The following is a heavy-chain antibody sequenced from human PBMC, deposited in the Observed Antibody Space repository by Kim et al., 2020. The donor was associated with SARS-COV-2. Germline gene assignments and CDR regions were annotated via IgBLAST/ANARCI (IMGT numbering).Heavy chain of an antibody. CDR1: GGSISSGSYY. Sequence: SETLSLTCTVSGGSISSGSYYWSWIRQPAGKGLEWIGRIYTSGSTNYNPSLKSRVTISVDTSKNQFSLKLSSVTAADTAVYYCARGGHYFDYWGQGTLVTVSS. D-gene: IGHD3-16*01. CDR3: ARGGHYFDY. J-gene: IGHJ4*02. V-gene: IGHV4-61*02. CDR2: IYTSGST.